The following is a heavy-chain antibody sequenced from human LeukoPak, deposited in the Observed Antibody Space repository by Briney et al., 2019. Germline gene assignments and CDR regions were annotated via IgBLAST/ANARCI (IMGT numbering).Heavy chain of an antibody. V-gene: IGHV3-30*03. J-gene: IGHJ4*02. Sequence: GGSLRLSCAASGFTFSSYGMHWVRQAPGKGLEWVAVISYDGSNKYYADSVKGRFTISRDNSKNTLYLQMNSLRAEDTAVYYCVRELEQWLAFDYWGQGTLVTVSS. CDR3: VRELEQWLAFDY. D-gene: IGHD6-19*01. CDR2: ISYDGSNK. CDR1: GFTFSSYG.